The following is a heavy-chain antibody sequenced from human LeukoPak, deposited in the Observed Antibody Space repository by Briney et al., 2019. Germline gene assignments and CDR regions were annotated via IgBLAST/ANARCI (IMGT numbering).Heavy chain of an antibody. Sequence: ASVKVSCKASGYTFTGYYMHWVRQAPGQGLEWMGWINPNSGGTNYAQKFQGRVTMTRDTSISTAYMELSRLRSDDTAVYYCARERDIVVVPAAITIGMDVWGQGTTVTVSS. CDR3: ARERDIVVVPAAITIGMDV. V-gene: IGHV1-2*02. CDR1: GYTFTGYY. CDR2: INPNSGGT. D-gene: IGHD2-2*01. J-gene: IGHJ6*02.